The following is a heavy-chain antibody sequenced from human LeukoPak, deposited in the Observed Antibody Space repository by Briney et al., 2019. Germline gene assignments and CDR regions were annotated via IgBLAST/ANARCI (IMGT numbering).Heavy chain of an antibody. CDR3: AAYYDFWSGYYGGYWFDP. D-gene: IGHD3-3*01. CDR1: GGSISSGGYY. V-gene: IGHV4-31*03. J-gene: IGHJ5*02. CDR2: IYYSGST. Sequence: PSETLSLTCTVSGGSISSGGYYWSWIRQHPGKGLEWIGYIYYSGSTYYNSSLKSRVTISVDTSKNQFSLKLSSVTAADTAVYYCAAYYDFWSGYYGGYWFDPWGQGTLVTVSS.